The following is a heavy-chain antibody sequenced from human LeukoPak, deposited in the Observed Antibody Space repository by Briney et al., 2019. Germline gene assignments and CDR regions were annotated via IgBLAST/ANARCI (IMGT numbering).Heavy chain of an antibody. Sequence: PSETLSLTCTVSGGSISNYYWTWIRQPPGKGLEWIGCIYYSGSTNYNPSLKSRVTISVDMSKNQFSLNLTSVTAADTAVYYCARGDIVVVPAAIFVWGQGTMVTVSS. V-gene: IGHV4-59*01. D-gene: IGHD2-2*01. J-gene: IGHJ3*01. CDR1: GGSISNYY. CDR2: IYYSGST. CDR3: ARGDIVVVPAAIFV.